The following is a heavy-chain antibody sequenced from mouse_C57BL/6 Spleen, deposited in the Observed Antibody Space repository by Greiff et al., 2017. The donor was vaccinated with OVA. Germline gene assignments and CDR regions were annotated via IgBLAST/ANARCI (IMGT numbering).Heavy chain of an antibody. Sequence: VQGVESGAELVKPGASVKMSCKASGYTFTTYPIEWMKQNHGKSLEWIGNFHPYNDDTKYNEKFKGKATLTVEKSSSTVYLELSRLTSDDSAVYDCARGTGREGYYFDYWGQGTTLTVSS. CDR1: GYTFTTYP. CDR2: FHPYNDDT. V-gene: IGHV1-47*01. J-gene: IGHJ2*01. CDR3: ARGTGREGYYFDY. D-gene: IGHD3-3*01.